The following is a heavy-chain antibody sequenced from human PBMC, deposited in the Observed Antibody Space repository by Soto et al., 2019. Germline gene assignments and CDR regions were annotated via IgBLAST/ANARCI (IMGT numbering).Heavy chain of an antibody. V-gene: IGHV4-38-2*01. CDR2: LYHIGST. Sequence: PSETLSLTCAVSGYSISSGNYWAWIRQPPGRGLEWIGSLYHIGSTHYNTSLKSRVTISVDTSKNHFSLELSFVTAADTAIYYCRSSTSCYDESCMDVWGQGTMVTVSS. CDR3: RSSTSCYDESCMDV. CDR1: GYSISSGNY. D-gene: IGHD2-2*01. J-gene: IGHJ6*02.